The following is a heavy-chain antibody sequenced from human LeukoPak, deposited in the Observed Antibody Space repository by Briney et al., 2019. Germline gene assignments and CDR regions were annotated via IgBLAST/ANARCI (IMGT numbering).Heavy chain of an antibody. CDR3: ARDWSAAMTGFDY. J-gene: IGHJ4*02. V-gene: IGHV3-30-3*01. Sequence: WRSLRLSCAASEFTFSTYAMHWVRQAPGKGLECVAAISYDGSNKYYADSVKGRFTISRDNSKNTLYLQMNGLRAEDTAVYYCARDWSAAMTGFDYWGQGTLVTVAS. CDR1: EFTFSTYA. CDR2: ISYDGSNK. D-gene: IGHD6-13*01.